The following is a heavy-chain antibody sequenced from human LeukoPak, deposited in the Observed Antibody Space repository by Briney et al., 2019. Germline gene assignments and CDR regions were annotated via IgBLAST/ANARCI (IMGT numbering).Heavy chain of an antibody. D-gene: IGHD1-26*01. CDR3: ASGGYNAYYYYGMDV. J-gene: IGHJ6*02. CDR1: GCTFSSYA. Sequence: GASVKVSCKASGCTFSSYAISWVRQAPGQGLEWMGRIIPILGIANYAQKFQGRVTITADKSTSTAYMELSSLRSEDTAVYYCASGGYNAYYYYGMDVWGQGTTVTVSS. V-gene: IGHV1-69*04. CDR2: IIPILGIA.